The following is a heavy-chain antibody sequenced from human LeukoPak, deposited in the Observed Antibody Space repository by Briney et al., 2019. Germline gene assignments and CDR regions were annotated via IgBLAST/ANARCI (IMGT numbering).Heavy chain of an antibody. CDR2: ISTDGYTT. CDR1: GLAFSAYK. Sequence: GGSLRLSCAASGLAFSAYKMHWVRQAPRKGLVWVSRISTDGYTTDYADFVQGRFTISRDNSKNTLYLQMNSLRAEDTAVYYCAKEGFDSWGQGTLVTVSS. V-gene: IGHV3-74*01. J-gene: IGHJ4*02. CDR3: AKEGFDS.